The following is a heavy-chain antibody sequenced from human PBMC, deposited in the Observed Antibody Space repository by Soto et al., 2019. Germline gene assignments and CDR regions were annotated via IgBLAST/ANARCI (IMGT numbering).Heavy chain of an antibody. Sequence: QVQLVQSGAEVKKPGASVKVSCEASGYTFTDNHIHWLRRTPGQGLEWMGWINPKSGDANYAQKFQGRVTMTRDASINLAYMEVTRLTSDDTAIYFCARKHYVDYIRWSWHPWGQGTLVTVSS. J-gene: IGHJ5*02. D-gene: IGHD4-17*01. CDR1: GYTFTDNH. CDR2: INPKSGDA. V-gene: IGHV1-2*02. CDR3: ARKHYVDYIRWSWHP.